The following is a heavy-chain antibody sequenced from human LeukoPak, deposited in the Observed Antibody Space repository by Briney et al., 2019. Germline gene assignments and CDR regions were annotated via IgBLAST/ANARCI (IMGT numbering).Heavy chain of an antibody. CDR2: INPSGGST. CDR3: ARDEGIQLWFGYFDY. CDR1: GYIFTSYY. D-gene: IGHD5-18*01. V-gene: IGHV1-46*01. Sequence: ASVKVSCKASGYIFTSYYIHWVRQAPSQGLEWMGIINPSGGSTSYAQKFQGRVTMTRDTSTSTVYMELSSLRSEDTAVYYCARDEGIQLWFGYFDYWGQGTLVTVSS. J-gene: IGHJ4*02.